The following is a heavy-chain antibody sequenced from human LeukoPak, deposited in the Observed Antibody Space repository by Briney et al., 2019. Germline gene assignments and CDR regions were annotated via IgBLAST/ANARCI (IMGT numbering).Heavy chain of an antibody. Sequence: GRSLRLSCAAFGFTFSSYVMHWVRQAPGKGLVWVSRINSDGSTGYADSVKGRFTISRDNAKNTVYLQMNSLRAEDTALYYCARQLADWGQGTLVTVSS. V-gene: IGHV3-74*01. J-gene: IGHJ4*02. CDR3: ARQLAD. D-gene: IGHD1-1*01. CDR2: INSDGST. CDR1: GFTFSSYV.